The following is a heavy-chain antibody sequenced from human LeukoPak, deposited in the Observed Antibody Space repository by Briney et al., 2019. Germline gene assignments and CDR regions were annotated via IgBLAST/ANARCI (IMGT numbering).Heavy chain of an antibody. CDR2: FIPIFGTT. CDR1: GYTFTSYY. V-gene: IGHV1-69*13. D-gene: IGHD2-21*02. J-gene: IGHJ4*02. CDR3: ARAGGVCGDDCYWPFKY. Sequence: SVKVSCKASGYTFTSYYMHWVRQAPGQGLEWMGGFIPIFGTTSYAQKFQGRVTITADESTSTVYMEMSSLTSEDTAVYYCARAGGVCGDDCYWPFKYWGQGTLVTVSS.